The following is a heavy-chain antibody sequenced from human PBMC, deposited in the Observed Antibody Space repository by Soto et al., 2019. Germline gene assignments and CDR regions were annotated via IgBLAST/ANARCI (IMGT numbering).Heavy chain of an antibody. D-gene: IGHD7-27*01. J-gene: IGHJ3*02. Sequence: PGGSLRLSCAASGFTFSSYGMHWVRQAPGKGLEWVAVISYDGSKKYYADFVKGRFTISRDNSKHTLYLQMNSLRAEDTAVYYCAKPPLTPDLTGDAFDIWGQGTMVTVSS. V-gene: IGHV3-30*18. CDR3: AKPPLTPDLTGDAFDI. CDR1: GFTFSSYG. CDR2: ISYDGSKK.